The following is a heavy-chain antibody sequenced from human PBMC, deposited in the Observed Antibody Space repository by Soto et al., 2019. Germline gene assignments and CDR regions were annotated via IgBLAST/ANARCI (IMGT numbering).Heavy chain of an antibody. CDR2: IANGDNHI. V-gene: IGHV3-21*01. CDR1: GFTFSDYS. J-gene: IGHJ3*02. CDR3: AREKGHGSRDTCNRGAFDI. Sequence: GGSLRLSCAASGFTFSDYSMLWVRQAPWKGLEWLAFIANGDNHIFYSDSVKGRFTISRDNAKNSVYLQMNSLRADDTAVYYCAREKGHGSRDTCNRGAFDIGGQGTMVTVSS. D-gene: IGHD3-16*02.